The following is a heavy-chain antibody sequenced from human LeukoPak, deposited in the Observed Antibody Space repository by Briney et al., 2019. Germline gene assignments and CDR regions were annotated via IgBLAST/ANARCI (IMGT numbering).Heavy chain of an antibody. V-gene: IGHV3-7*03. CDR2: IDRDGRVQ. J-gene: IGHJ3*02. D-gene: IGHD2-2*01. Sequence: PGGSLRLSCTASGFTTHYWLNWVRQSPGKGLEWVANIDRDGRVQHYVDSVEGRFTISRDNSKNTLYLQMNSLRAEDTAVYYCAKDALGSAMQIIGAFDIWGQGTMVTVSS. CDR1: GFTTHYW. CDR3: AKDALGSAMQIIGAFDI.